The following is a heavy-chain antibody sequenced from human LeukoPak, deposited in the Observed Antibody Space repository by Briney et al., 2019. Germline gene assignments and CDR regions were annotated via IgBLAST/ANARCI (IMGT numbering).Heavy chain of an antibody. D-gene: IGHD5-18*01. CDR3: ARGLRGYSYGSLFYFDY. Sequence: SETLSLTCAVYGGSFSGYYWSWIRQPPGKGLEWIGEINHSGSTNYNPSLKSRVTISVDTSKNQFSLKLSSVTAADTAVYYCARGLRGYSYGSLFYFDYWGQGTLVTVSS. CDR2: INHSGST. J-gene: IGHJ4*02. V-gene: IGHV4-34*01. CDR1: GGSFSGYY.